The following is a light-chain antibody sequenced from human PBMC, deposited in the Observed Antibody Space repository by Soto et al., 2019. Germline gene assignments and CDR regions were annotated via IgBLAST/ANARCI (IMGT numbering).Light chain of an antibody. J-gene: IGKJ1*01. CDR1: QSVSSN. CDR2: GAS. V-gene: IGKV3-15*01. Sequence: EIVMTQSPATLSVSPGERATLSCRASQSVSSNLAWYQQKPGQAPRLLIYGASTRATGIPARFSGSGSGTEFTLTITSLQPEDFATYYCQQSHSIPWTFGQGTEVDI. CDR3: QQSHSIPWT.